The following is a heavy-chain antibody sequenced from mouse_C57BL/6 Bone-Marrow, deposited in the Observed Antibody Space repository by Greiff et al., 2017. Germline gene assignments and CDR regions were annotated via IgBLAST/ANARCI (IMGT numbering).Heavy chain of an antibody. D-gene: IGHD1-1*01. CDR2: IDPSDSYT. Sequence: QVQLQQPGAELVRPGTSVKLSCKASGYTFTSYWMHWVKQRPGQGLEWIGVIDPSDSYTNYNQKFKGKATLTVDTSSSTAYMQLSSLTSEDSAVYYCASSPLTTVVATDAMDYWGQGTSVTVSS. V-gene: IGHV1-59*01. J-gene: IGHJ4*01. CDR1: GYTFTSYW. CDR3: ASSPLTTVVATDAMDY.